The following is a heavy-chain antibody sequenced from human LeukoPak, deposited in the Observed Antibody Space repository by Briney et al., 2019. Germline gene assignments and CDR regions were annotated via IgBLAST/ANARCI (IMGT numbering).Heavy chain of an antibody. J-gene: IGHJ4*02. CDR2: INPNSGGT. Sequence: ASVKVSCKASGYTFTGYYMHWVRQAPGQGLEWMGWINPNSGGTNYAQKFQGRVTMTRDTSISTAYMELSRLRSDDTAVYYCASAPKYYYDSSGYYFDYWGKGTLVTVSS. CDR3: ASAPKYYYDSSGYYFDY. D-gene: IGHD3-22*01. V-gene: IGHV1-2*02. CDR1: GYTFTGYY.